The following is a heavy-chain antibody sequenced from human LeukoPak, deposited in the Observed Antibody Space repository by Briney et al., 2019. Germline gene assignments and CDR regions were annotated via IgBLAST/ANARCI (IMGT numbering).Heavy chain of an antibody. J-gene: IGHJ4*02. D-gene: IGHD1-26*01. Sequence: GGSLRLSCAASEFTFSSYGMHWVRQAPGKGLEWVAFIRYDGSNKYYADSVKGRFTISRDNSKNTLYLQMNSLRAEDTAVYYCAKDRVIVGATIFDYWGQGTLVTVSS. CDR3: AKDRVIVGATIFDY. V-gene: IGHV3-30*02. CDR2: IRYDGSNK. CDR1: EFTFSSYG.